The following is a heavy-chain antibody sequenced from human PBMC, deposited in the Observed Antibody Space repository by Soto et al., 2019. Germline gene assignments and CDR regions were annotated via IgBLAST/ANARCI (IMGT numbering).Heavy chain of an antibody. D-gene: IGHD4-4*01. CDR3: AKVSLLYSNYGENGMDV. CDR2: ISGSGGST. CDR1: GFTFSSYA. J-gene: IGHJ6*02. Sequence: GGSLRLSCAASGFTFSSYAMSWVRQAPGKGLEWVSAISGSGGSTYYADSVKGRFTISRDNSKNTLYLQMNSLRAEDTAVYYCAKVSLLYSNYGENGMDVWGQGTTVTVSS. V-gene: IGHV3-23*01.